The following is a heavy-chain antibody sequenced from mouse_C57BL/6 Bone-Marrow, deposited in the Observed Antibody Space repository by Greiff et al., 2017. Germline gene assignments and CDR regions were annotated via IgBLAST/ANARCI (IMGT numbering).Heavy chain of an antibody. Sequence: VQLKQPGAELVKPGASVKLSCKASGYTFTSYWMHWVKQRPGRGLEWIGRIDPNSGGTKYNEKFKSKATLTVDKPSSTAYMQLSSLPSEDSAVYYCAHGNYFYWYFAVWGTGTTVTVSS. D-gene: IGHD2-1*01. V-gene: IGHV1-72*01. CDR3: AHGNYFYWYFAV. J-gene: IGHJ1*03. CDR2: IDPNSGGT. CDR1: GYTFTSYW.